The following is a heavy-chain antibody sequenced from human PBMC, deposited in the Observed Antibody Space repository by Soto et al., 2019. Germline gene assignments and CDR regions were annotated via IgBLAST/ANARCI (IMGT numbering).Heavy chain of an antibody. D-gene: IGHD6-13*01. Sequence: QVQLVQSGVEVKKPGSSVKVSCKASGGTFSSYTISWVRQAPGQGLEWMGRIIPILGIANYAQKFQGRVTITADKSTSTAYMELSSLRSEDTAVYYCARDRIAAAGDYYYGMDVWGQGTTVTVSS. V-gene: IGHV1-69*08. CDR2: IIPILGIA. CDR3: ARDRIAAAGDYYYGMDV. J-gene: IGHJ6*02. CDR1: GGTFSSYT.